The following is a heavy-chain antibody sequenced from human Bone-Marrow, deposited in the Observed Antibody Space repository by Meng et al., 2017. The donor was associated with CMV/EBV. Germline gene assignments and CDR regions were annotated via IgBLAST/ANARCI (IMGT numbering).Heavy chain of an antibody. J-gene: IGHJ6*02. Sequence: GESLKISCAASGFTFSSYSMSWIRQAPGKGLQWVSSISGSNTVTYYADSVKGRFTISRDNSNNTLHLQMNSLRADDTAVYYCARDRPRFGELLSHYYYYGMDVWGQGTTVTVSS. CDR1: GFTFSSYS. V-gene: IGHV3-23*01. CDR2: ISGSNTVT. CDR3: ARDRPRFGELLSHYYYYGMDV. D-gene: IGHD3-10*01.